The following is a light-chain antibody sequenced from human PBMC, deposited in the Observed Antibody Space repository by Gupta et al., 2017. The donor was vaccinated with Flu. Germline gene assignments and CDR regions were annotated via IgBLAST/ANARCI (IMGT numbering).Light chain of an antibody. J-gene: IGLJ3*02. CDR2: AVT. Sequence: QSALTQPASVSGSPGQSITISCTGTRRDIGANNFVSWFQLHPGKAPKVMIYAVTSRPSEVSNRFSGSKSGNTASLTISGLQAEDEADYYCSSYTTTYIWVFGGGTRVTVL. V-gene: IGLV2-14*03. CDR1: RRDIGANNF. CDR3: SSYTTTYIWV.